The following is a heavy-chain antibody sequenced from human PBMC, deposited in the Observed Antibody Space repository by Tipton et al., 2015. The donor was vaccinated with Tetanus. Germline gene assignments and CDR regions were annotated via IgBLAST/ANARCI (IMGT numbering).Heavy chain of an antibody. CDR3: ATSELVTRGGFRAFDI. D-gene: IGHD2-21*02. CDR2: IYPGDSDT. J-gene: IGHJ3*02. V-gene: IGHV5-51*01. CDR1: GYSFTSYW. Sequence: QLVQSGGEVKKPGESLKISCKGSGYSFTSYWIGWVRQMPGKGLEWMGVIYPGDSDTGYSPSFQGQVTISADKSISTAYLQWSSLKASDTAMYYCATSELVTRGGFRAFDIWGQGTMVTVSS.